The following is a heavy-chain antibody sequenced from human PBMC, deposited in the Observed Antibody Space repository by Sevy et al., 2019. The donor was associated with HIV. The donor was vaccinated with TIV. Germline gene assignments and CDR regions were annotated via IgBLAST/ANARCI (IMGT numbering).Heavy chain of an antibody. V-gene: IGHV3-33*01. D-gene: IGHD2-15*01. J-gene: IGHJ6*02. Sequence: GGSLRLSCAASGFTFSTYGMHWVRQAPGKGLEWLAVIWFDGSNEYYADSVKGRFTISRDIAKNTLHLQMNSLRAEDTAVYYCAREDIVLGEDNYYGIDVWGQGTTVTVSS. CDR3: AREDIVLGEDNYYGIDV. CDR2: IWFDGSNE. CDR1: GFTFSTYG.